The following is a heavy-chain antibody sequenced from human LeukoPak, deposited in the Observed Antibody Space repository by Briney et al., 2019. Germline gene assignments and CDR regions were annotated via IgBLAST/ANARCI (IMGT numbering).Heavy chain of an antibody. D-gene: IGHD3-3*01. J-gene: IGHJ4*02. CDR1: GFTFGSYA. Sequence: PGGSLRLSCAASGFTFGSYAMHWVRQAPGKGLEWVAGISYDGSNKYYADSVKGRFTISRDNSKNTLYLQMNSLRAEDTAVYYCARGDYDFWSGSLGYWGQGTLVTVSS. CDR3: ARGDYDFWSGSLGY. CDR2: ISYDGSNK. V-gene: IGHV3-30-3*01.